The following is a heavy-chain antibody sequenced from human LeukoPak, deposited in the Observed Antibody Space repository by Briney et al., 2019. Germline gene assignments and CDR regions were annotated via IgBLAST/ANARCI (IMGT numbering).Heavy chain of an antibody. D-gene: IGHD6-13*01. V-gene: IGHV4-59*01. CDR2: IYYSGTT. CDR3: ARGVYIAAAQYAY. CDR1: GGSISSYY. J-gene: IGHJ4*02. Sequence: SETLSFTCTVSGGSISSYYSSWIRQPPGKGLEWIGYIYYSGTTNYNPSLKSRVTISVDTSKNQFSLKLSSVTAADTAVYYCARGVYIAAAQYAYWGQGTLVTVSS.